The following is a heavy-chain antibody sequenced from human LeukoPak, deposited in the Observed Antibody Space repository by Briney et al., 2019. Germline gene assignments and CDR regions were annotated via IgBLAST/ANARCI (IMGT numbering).Heavy chain of an antibody. Sequence: SETLSLTCSVSGGSISTSDPYWGWMRQPPGKALEWIGTIYYFGSTYYNPSLKSRVTLSIDTSKNQFSLKLRSVTAADTALYSCARRHYYGSGRENAFDIWGQGTMVTVSS. CDR3: ARRHYYGSGRENAFDI. CDR1: GGSISTSDPY. CDR2: IYYFGST. D-gene: IGHD3-10*01. J-gene: IGHJ3*02. V-gene: IGHV4-39*07.